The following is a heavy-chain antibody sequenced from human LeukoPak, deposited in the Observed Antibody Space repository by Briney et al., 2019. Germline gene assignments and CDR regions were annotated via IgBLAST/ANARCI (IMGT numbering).Heavy chain of an antibody. J-gene: IGHJ4*02. CDR2: INPNSGGT. D-gene: IGHD4-23*01. V-gene: IGHV1-2*02. Sequence: APVKVSCKASGYTFTGYYMHWVRQAPGQGLEWMGWINPNSGGTNYAQKFQGRVTMTRDTSISTAYMELSRLRSDDTAVYYCARVSYGGNSVVDYWGQGTLVTVSS. CDR3: ARVSYGGNSVVDY. CDR1: GYTFTGYY.